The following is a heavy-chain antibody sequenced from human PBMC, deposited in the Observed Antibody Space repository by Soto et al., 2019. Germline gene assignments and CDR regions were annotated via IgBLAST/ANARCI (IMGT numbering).Heavy chain of an antibody. D-gene: IGHD3-10*01. CDR2: IYWNDDK. J-gene: IGHJ4*02. Sequence: QITLKESGPTLVKPTQTLTLTCTFSGFSLSTSGVGVGWIRQPPGKALEWLALIYWNDDKRYSPSLKSRLTITKDTSKNQVVLTMTNMDPVDTATYYCAYINGWFGELSFDYWGQGTLVTVSS. CDR3: AYINGWFGELSFDY. V-gene: IGHV2-5*01. CDR1: GFSLSTSGVG.